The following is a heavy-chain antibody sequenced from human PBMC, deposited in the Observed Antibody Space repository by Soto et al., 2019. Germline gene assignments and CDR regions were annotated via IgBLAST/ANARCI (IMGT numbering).Heavy chain of an antibody. Sequence: EVQLVESGGGLVQPGGSLRLSCAASGFTFSSYDMHWVRQATGKGLEWVSAIGTAGDTYYPGSVKGRFTISRENAKNSLYLPMNSLRAGDTAVYYCARGYCSSTSCYDAFDIWGQGTMVTVSS. CDR1: GFTFSSYD. V-gene: IGHV3-13*01. J-gene: IGHJ3*02. D-gene: IGHD2-2*01. CDR2: IGTAGDT. CDR3: ARGYCSSTSCYDAFDI.